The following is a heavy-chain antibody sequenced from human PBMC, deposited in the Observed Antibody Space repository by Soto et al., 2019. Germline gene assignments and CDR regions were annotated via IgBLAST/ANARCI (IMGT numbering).Heavy chain of an antibody. Sequence: QITLKESGPTLVKPTQTLTLTCTFSGFSLSSSGVGVGWIRQPPGKALEWLALIYWDDDKRYSPSLKSRLTITNDXXKXQXXVTMTYMDPVDTATYYWAHRSRGDLPGTYYGWFDPWGQGTLVTVSS. CDR1: GFSLSSSGVG. J-gene: IGHJ5*02. CDR2: IYWDDDK. D-gene: IGHD3-10*01. V-gene: IGHV2-5*02. CDR3: AHRSRGDLPGTYYGWFDP.